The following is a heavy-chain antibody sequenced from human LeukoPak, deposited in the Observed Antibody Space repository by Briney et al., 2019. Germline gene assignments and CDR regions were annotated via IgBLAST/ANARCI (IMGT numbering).Heavy chain of an antibody. CDR3: ARIQDYGDYVDFDY. V-gene: IGHV4-61*01. CDR1: GGSVSSGSYY. Sequence: PSETLSLTCTVSGGSVSSGSYYWSWIRQPPGKGLEWIGYIYYSGSTNYNPSLKSRVTISVDTSKNQFSLKLSSVTAADTAVYYCARIQDYGDYVDFDYWGQGTLVTVSS. J-gene: IGHJ4*02. CDR2: IYYSGST. D-gene: IGHD4-17*01.